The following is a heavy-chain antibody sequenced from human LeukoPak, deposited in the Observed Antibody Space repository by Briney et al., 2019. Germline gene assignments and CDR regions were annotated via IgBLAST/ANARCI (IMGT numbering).Heavy chain of an antibody. D-gene: IGHD3-16*01. CDR1: GYTFTGYY. J-gene: IGHJ5*02. V-gene: IGHV1-2*02. Sequence: GASVKVSCKASGYTFTGYYLHWVRQAPGQGLEWMGWINPNSGDTNYAQRFQGRVTLTTDRSISTAYMVLNRLQSDDTAVYYCTRDREGGSGCFGPWGQGTLVTVSS. CDR3: TRDREGGSGCFGP. CDR2: INPNSGDT.